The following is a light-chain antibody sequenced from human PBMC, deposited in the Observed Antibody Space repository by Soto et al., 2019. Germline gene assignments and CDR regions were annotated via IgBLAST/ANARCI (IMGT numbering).Light chain of an antibody. Sequence: EIVMTQSPATLSVSPGERATLSCRASQSVRSNLAWYQQKPGQTPRLLIYDASSRASGIPARFSGSGSGTEFTLTISSLQSEDFAVYYCQQYNEWPPRMCGQGTKVEIK. J-gene: IGKJ1*01. CDR1: QSVRSN. CDR3: QQYNEWPPRM. CDR2: DAS. V-gene: IGKV3-15*01.